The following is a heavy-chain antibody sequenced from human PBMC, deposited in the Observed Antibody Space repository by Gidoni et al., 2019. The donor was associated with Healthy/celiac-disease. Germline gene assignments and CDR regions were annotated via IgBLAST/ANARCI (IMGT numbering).Heavy chain of an antibody. V-gene: IGHV3-21*01. CDR3: ATYGSGSYYNGYNWFDP. D-gene: IGHD3-10*01. CDR1: GFPFSSKS. CDR2: ISSSSSYI. Sequence: EVQLVESGGGLVKPGGSLRLSCAASGFPFSSKSMNWVRQAPGKGLEWVSSISSSSSYIYYADSVKGRFTISRDNAKNSLYLQMNSLRAEDTAVYYCATYGSGSYYNGYNWFDPWGQGTLVTVSS. J-gene: IGHJ5*02.